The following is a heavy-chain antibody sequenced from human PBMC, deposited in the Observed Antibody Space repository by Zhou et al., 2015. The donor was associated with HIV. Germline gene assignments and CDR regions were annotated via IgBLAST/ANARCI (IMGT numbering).Heavy chain of an antibody. CDR1: GGTFSSYA. D-gene: IGHD3-3*01. Sequence: QVQLVQSGAEVKKPGSSVKVSCKASGGTFSSYAISWVRQAPGQGLEWMGGIIPIFGTANYAQKFQGRVTITADESTSTAYMELSSLRSEDTAVYYCASSAGGLMRSGYYKFDYWGQGTLVTVSS. V-gene: IGHV1-69*01. CDR2: IIPIFGTA. CDR3: ASSAGGLMRSGYYKFDY. J-gene: IGHJ4*02.